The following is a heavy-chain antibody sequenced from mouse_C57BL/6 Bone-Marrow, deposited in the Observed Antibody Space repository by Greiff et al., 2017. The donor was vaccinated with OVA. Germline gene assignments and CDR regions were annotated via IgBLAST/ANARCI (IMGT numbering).Heavy chain of an antibody. CDR3: ARWGYYRAMDY. CDR1: GYTFTSYG. V-gene: IGHV1-81*01. J-gene: IGHJ4*01. CDR2: IYPRSGNT. Sequence: QVQLQLSGAELARPGASVKLSCKASGYTFTSYGISWVKQRTGQGLEWIGEIYPRSGNTYYNEKFKGKATLTADKSSSTAYMELRSLTSEDSAVYFCARWGYYRAMDYWGQGTSVTVSS. D-gene: IGHD2-3*01.